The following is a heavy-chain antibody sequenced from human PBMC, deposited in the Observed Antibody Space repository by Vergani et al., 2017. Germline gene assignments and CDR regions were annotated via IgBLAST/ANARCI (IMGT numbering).Heavy chain of an antibody. V-gene: IGHV1-46*01. CDR2: INPSGGST. J-gene: IGHJ5*02. Sequence: QVQLVQSGAEVKKPGASVKVSCKASGYTFTSYYMHWVRQAPGQGLEWMGIINPSGGSTSYAQKFQGRVTMTRDTSTSTVYMELSSLRSEDTAVYYCAREGSEIVGATNDWFDPWGQGTLVTVSS. CDR1: GYTFTSYY. D-gene: IGHD1-26*01. CDR3: AREGSEIVGATNDWFDP.